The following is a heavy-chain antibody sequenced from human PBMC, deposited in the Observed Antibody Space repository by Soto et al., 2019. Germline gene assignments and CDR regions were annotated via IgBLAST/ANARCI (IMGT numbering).Heavy chain of an antibody. CDR2: TSPIYGSG. CDR3: ARWPQPRYTADPYAVDV. D-gene: IGHD3-16*02. CDR1: GGTFSSYP. V-gene: IGHV1-69*06. Sequence: QVQLVQSGAEVKKPGSSVKVSCKASGGTFSSYPISWVRQAPGQGLEWRGGTSPIYGSGNYAQKFQGRLTITADKSTNTAYMELSSLRSEDTAVYYCARWPQPRYTADPYAVDVWGQGTRVIVSS. J-gene: IGHJ6*02.